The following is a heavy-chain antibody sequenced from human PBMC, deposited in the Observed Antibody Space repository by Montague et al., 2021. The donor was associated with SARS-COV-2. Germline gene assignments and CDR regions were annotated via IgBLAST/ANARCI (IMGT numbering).Heavy chain of an antibody. Sequence: SLRLSCAASGFIFSSYEMNWVRQAPGKGLEWISYISSSGGGSTKHYTXXVKGRFTISSDNAKNSLYLQMNSLRVEDTAIYYCARDRDWDDWCGMDVWGQGTTVTVSS. V-gene: IGHV3-48*03. CDR1: GFIFSSYE. CDR2: ISSSGGGSTK. J-gene: IGHJ6*02. D-gene: IGHD2-21*01. CDR3: ARDRDWDDWCGMDV.